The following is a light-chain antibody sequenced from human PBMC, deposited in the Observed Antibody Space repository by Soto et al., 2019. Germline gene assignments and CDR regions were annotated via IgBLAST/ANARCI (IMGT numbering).Light chain of an antibody. CDR2: YDD. J-gene: IGLJ3*02. CDR1: SSNIGNNA. Sequence: QSVLTQPPSVSDAPRQGVTISCSGSSSNIGNNAVNWYQQLPGKAPKLLIYYDDLLPSGVSDRFSGSKSGTSASLAISGLQSEDEADYYCAAWDDSLNGRVFGGGTKVTVL. CDR3: AAWDDSLNGRV. V-gene: IGLV1-36*01.